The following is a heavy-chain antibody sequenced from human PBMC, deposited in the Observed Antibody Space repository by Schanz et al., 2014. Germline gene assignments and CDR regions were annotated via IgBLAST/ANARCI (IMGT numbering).Heavy chain of an antibody. D-gene: IGHD3-22*01. CDR1: GFTVTSYY. CDR3: AKDLPSDYYIAY. Sequence: EMQLVESGGGLIQPGGSLRLSCAASGFTVTSYYMSWVRQAPGKGLEWVSVIYSGDNTYYADSVKGRFTISRDNSKNTLYLQMNSLRAEDTAVYYCAKDLPSDYYIAYWGQGTLVTVSS. CDR2: IYSGDNT. J-gene: IGHJ4*02. V-gene: IGHV3-66*03.